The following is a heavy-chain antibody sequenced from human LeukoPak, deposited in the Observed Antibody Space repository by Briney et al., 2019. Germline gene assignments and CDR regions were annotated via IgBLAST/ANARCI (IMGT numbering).Heavy chain of an antibody. CDR3: AREVPSDFWSGYYTGFRRYYFDY. CDR1: GYTFTSYA. CDR2: ISAYNGNT. J-gene: IGHJ4*02. Sequence: ASVKVSCKASGYTFTSYAMNWVRQAPGQGLEWMGWISAYNGNTNYAQKLQGRVTMTTDTSTSTAYMELRSLRSDDTAVYYCAREVPSDFWSGYYTGFRRYYFDYWGQGTLVTVSS. V-gene: IGHV1-18*01. D-gene: IGHD3-3*01.